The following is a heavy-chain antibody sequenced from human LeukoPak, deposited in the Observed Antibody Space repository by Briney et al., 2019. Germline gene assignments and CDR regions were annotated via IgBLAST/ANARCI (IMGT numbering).Heavy chain of an antibody. CDR3: VREGYYNMDV. V-gene: IGHV3-7*01. CDR1: GFTSNNHW. Sequence: PGGSLRLSCAASGFTSNNHWMTGVRPAPGEGLEWLANIKQDGSEKKYVDCVKGRFTISGDSAESSLYLQIKSLRVEDTAVYYCVREGYYNMDVGGKETTVSVS. J-gene: IGHJ6*03. CDR2: IKQDGSEK.